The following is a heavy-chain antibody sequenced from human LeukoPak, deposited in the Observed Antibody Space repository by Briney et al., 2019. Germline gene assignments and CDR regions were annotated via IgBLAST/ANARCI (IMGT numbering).Heavy chain of an antibody. V-gene: IGHV3-74*01. CDR2: IKSDGTSI. Sequence: GGSLRLSCAASGFTFSSCWMHWVRQAPGKGLVWVSRIKSDGTSISYADSVKGRFTISRDNANNMLYLQMNSLRAEDTAMYYCARDGSSWSNWLDPWGQGTLVTVSS. CDR1: GFTFSSCW. J-gene: IGHJ5*02. D-gene: IGHD6-13*01. CDR3: ARDGSSWSNWLDP.